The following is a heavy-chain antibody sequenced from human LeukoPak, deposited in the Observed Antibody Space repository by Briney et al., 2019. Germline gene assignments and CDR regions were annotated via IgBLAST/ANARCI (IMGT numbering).Heavy chain of an antibody. CDR2: ITPIFGTA. J-gene: IGHJ4*02. CDR3: AREHLYGSGSCFDY. D-gene: IGHD3-10*01. Sequence: ASVKVSCKASGGTFSKYAISWVRQAPGQGLEWMGRITPIFGTANYAQKFQGRVTITTDEFTSTVYMELSSLRSEDTAVYYCAREHLYGSGSCFDYWGRGTLATVSS. V-gene: IGHV1-69*05. CDR1: GGTFSKYA.